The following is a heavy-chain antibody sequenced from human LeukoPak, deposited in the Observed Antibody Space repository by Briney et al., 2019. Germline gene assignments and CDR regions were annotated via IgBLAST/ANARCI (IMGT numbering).Heavy chain of an antibody. CDR1: GFTLSNHA. J-gene: IGHJ4*02. CDR2: ISGSGAMT. CDR3: VKDRVDGSGSQLDS. Sequence: GGSLRLSCAASGFTLSNHAMIWVRQAPGKGLEWVSSISGSGAMTYYADSVKGRFTISRDNAMDRLYLQMNSLRADDTAVYYCVKDRVDGSGSQLDSWGQGSLVIVSS. V-gene: IGHV3-23*01. D-gene: IGHD3-10*01.